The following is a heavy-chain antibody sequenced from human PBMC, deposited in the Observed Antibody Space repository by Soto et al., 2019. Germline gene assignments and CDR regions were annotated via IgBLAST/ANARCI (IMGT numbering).Heavy chain of an antibody. Sequence: GGSLRLSCSASGFSFSSYAMHWVRQAPGKGLEYVSAISSNGGSTYYADSVKGRFTISRDNSKNTLYLQMSSLRAEDTAVYYCVRNGEMATTSFDYWGQGTLVTVSS. CDR3: VRNGEMATTSFDY. CDR2: ISSNGGST. D-gene: IGHD1-1*01. V-gene: IGHV3-64D*08. CDR1: GFSFSSYA. J-gene: IGHJ4*02.